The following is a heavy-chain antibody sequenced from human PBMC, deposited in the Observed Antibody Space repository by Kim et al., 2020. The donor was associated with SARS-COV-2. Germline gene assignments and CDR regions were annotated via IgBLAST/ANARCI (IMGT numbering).Heavy chain of an antibody. CDR1: GGSISSYY. CDR2: IYYSGST. Sequence: SETLSLTCTVSGGSISSYYWSWIRQPPGKGLEWVGYIYYSGSTNYNPSLKSRVTITVDTSKNQFSLKLSSVTAADTAVYYCARPRAGDRGAFDIWGQGTMVTASS. CDR3: ARPRAGDRGAFDI. D-gene: IGHD7-27*01. J-gene: IGHJ3*02. V-gene: IGHV4-59*08.